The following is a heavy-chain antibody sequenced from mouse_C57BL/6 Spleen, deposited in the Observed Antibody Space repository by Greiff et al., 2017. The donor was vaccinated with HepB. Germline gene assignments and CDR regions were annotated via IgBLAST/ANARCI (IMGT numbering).Heavy chain of an antibody. CDR3: ARDYGSLSAMDY. CDR1: GYTFTSYW. Sequence: VQLQQPGAELVKPGASVKMSCKASGYTFTSYWITWVKQRPGQGLEWIGDIYPGSGSTNYNEKFKSKATLTVDTSSSTAYMQLSSLTSEDSAVYYCARDYGSLSAMDYWGQGTSVTVSS. J-gene: IGHJ4*01. V-gene: IGHV1-55*01. D-gene: IGHD1-1*01. CDR2: IYPGSGST.